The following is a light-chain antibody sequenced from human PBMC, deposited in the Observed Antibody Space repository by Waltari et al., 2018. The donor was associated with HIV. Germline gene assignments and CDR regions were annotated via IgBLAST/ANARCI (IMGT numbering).Light chain of an antibody. CDR2: DTS. CDR3: QQGSHWPT. V-gene: IGKV3-11*01. J-gene: IGKJ3*01. Sequence: EIVLTQSPATLYLSPGERATLSCRASQSVGRYLVWYQQKPGQAPRLLIYDTSNRATGVPARFSGSGSGTDFTLTISSLEPEDFAVYYCQQGSHWPTFGPGTKVDIK. CDR1: QSVGRY.